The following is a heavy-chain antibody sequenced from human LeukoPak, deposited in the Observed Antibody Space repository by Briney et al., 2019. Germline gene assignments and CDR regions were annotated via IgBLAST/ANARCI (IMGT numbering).Heavy chain of an antibody. CDR2: ISSSSSYI. D-gene: IGHD2-2*01. Sequence: GGSLRLSCAASGFTFSSYSMNWVRLAPGKGLEWVSSISSSSSYIYYADSVKGRFTISRDNTKNSLYLQMNSLRAEDTAVYYCARGGDIVVVPAAIPIGTFDPWGQGTLVTVSS. CDR1: GFTFSSYS. CDR3: ARGGDIVVVPAAIPIGTFDP. J-gene: IGHJ5*02. V-gene: IGHV3-21*01.